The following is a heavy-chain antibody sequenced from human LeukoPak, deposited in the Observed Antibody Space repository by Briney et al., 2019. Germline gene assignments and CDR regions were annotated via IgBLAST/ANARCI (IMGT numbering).Heavy chain of an antibody. D-gene: IGHD4-23*01. Sequence: ASVKVSCKASGYTFTSYDINWVRQATGQGLEWMGWMNPNSGNTGYAQKFQGRVTMTRNTSISTAYMELSSLRSEDTAMYYCARALGNTYYFDYWGQGTLVTVSS. V-gene: IGHV1-8*01. CDR1: GYTFTSYD. CDR2: MNPNSGNT. J-gene: IGHJ4*02. CDR3: ARALGNTYYFDY.